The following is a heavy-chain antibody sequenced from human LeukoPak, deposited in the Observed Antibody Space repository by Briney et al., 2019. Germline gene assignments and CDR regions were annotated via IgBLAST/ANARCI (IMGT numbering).Heavy chain of an antibody. CDR1: GGSISNKY. V-gene: IGHV4-59*12. J-gene: IGHJ1*01. CDR2: IYYSGST. D-gene: IGHD6-19*01. Sequence: SETLSLTCTVSGGSISNKYWSWIRQPPGKGLEWIGYIYYSGSTNYNPSLKSRVTILVDTSKNQFSLKLSSVTAADTAVYYCARMYSSGWYKYFQHWGQGTLVTVSS. CDR3: ARMYSSGWYKYFQH.